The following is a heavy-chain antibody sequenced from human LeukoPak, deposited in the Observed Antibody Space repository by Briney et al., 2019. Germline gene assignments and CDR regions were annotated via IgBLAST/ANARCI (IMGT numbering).Heavy chain of an antibody. CDR1: GGSISSGSYY. V-gene: IGHV4-61*02. Sequence: SQTLSLTCTVSGGSISSGSYYWSWIRQPAGKGLEWIGRIYTSGSTNYNPSLKSRVTISVDTSKNQFSLKLSSVTAADTAVYYCAREPTYSGSYYYYYMDVWGKGTTVTVSS. D-gene: IGHD1-26*01. J-gene: IGHJ6*03. CDR3: AREPTYSGSYYYYYMDV. CDR2: IYTSGST.